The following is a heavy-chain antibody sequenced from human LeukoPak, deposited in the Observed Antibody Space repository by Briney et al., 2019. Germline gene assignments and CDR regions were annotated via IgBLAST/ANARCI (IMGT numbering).Heavy chain of an antibody. CDR2: MYPNSGNT. CDR1: GYTFTSYD. CDR3: ARGLVDDFWSGYGGYVDY. V-gene: IGHV1-8*01. D-gene: IGHD3-3*01. J-gene: IGHJ4*02. Sequence: GASVKVSCKASGYTFTSYDINWVRQATGQGLEWMGWMYPNSGNTGYAQKFQGRVTMTRNTSKSTAYMELSSLRSEDTAVYYCARGLVDDFWSGYGGYVDYWGQGTLVTVSS.